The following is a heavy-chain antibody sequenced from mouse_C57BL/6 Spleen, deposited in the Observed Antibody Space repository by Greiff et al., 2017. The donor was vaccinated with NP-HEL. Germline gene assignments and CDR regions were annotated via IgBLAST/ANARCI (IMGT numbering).Heavy chain of an antibody. D-gene: IGHD1-1*01. V-gene: IGHV1-69*01. CDR2: IDPSDSYT. CDR3: ARGGILTPLAY. CDR1: GYTFTSYW. J-gene: IGHJ3*01. Sequence: QVQLQQPGAELVMPGASVKLSCKASGYTFTSYWMHWVKQRPGQGLEWIGEIDPSDSYTNSNQKFKGKSTLTVDKSSSTAYMQLSSLTSEDSAVYDCARGGILTPLAYWGQGTLVTVSA.